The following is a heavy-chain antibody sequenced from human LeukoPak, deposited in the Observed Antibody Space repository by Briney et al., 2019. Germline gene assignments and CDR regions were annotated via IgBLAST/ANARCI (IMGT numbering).Heavy chain of an antibody. Sequence: SETLSLTCTVSGGSISSYYWSWIRQPPGKGLEWIGYIYYSGSTNYNPSLKSRVTISVDTSKNQFSLKLSSVTAADTAVYYCARARFHCSGTSCSSHLDYWGQGTLVTVSS. J-gene: IGHJ4*02. CDR3: ARARFHCSGTSCSSHLDY. V-gene: IGHV4-59*01. CDR2: IYYSGST. CDR1: GGSISSYY. D-gene: IGHD2-2*01.